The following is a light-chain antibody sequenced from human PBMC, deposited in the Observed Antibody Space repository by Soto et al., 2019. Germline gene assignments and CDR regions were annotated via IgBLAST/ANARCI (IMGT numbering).Light chain of an antibody. J-gene: IGLJ1*01. CDR3: AAWDDSLSGHYV. CDR1: SSNIGSNY. CDR2: RNN. V-gene: IGLV1-47*01. Sequence: QSVLTQPPSASGTPGQRVTISCSGSSSNIGSNYVYSYQQLPGTAPKLLIYRNNQRPSGVPDRFSCSNSGTSASPAISGRRSEDEADYYCAAWDDSLSGHYVFGTGTKLTVL.